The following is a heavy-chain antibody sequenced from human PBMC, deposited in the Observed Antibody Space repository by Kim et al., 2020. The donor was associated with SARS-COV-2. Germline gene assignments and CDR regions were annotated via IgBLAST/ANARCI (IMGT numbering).Heavy chain of an antibody. Sequence: YAASVPGRFTLSRDDTSNSLYLQMDSLKVEDTAVYYCVRGGVRGASSGFDYWGQGTLVTVSS. CDR3: VRGGVRGASSGFDY. J-gene: IGHJ4*02. D-gene: IGHD3-10*02. V-gene: IGHV3-72*01.